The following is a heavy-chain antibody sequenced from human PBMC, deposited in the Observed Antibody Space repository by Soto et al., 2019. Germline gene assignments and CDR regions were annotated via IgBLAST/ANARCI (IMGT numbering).Heavy chain of an antibody. D-gene: IGHD3-10*01. CDR1: GYTFTSYD. CDR2: MNPNSGNT. J-gene: IGHJ5*02. V-gene: IGHV1-8*01. CDR3: ARAQRITMVRGVWFDP. Sequence: ASVKVSCKASGYTFTSYDINWVRQATGQGLEWMGWMNPNSGNTGYAQQFQGRVTMTRNTSISTAYMELSSLRSEDTAVYYCARAQRITMVRGVWFDPWGQGTLVTVSS.